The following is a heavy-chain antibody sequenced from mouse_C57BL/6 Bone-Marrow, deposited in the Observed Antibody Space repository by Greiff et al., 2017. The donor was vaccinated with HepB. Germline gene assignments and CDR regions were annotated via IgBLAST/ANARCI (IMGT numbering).Heavy chain of an antibody. CDR3: ARSLLLRFPYWYFDV. CDR1: GFTFTDYY. Sequence: EVQLQESGGGLVQPGGSLSLSCAASGFTFTDYYMSWVRQPPGKALEWLGFIRNKANGYTTEYSASVKGRFTISRDNSQSILYLQMNALRAEDSATYYCARSLLLRFPYWYFDVWGTGTTVTVSS. D-gene: IGHD1-1*01. CDR2: IRNKANGYTT. J-gene: IGHJ1*03. V-gene: IGHV7-3*01.